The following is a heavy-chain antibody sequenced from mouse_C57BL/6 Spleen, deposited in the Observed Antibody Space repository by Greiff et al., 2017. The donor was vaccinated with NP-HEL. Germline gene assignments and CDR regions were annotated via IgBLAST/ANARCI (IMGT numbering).Heavy chain of an antibody. CDR2: IYPGSGNT. Sequence: VQLQQSGAELVRPGASVKLSCKASGYTFTDYYINWVKQRPGQGLEWIARIYPGSGNTYYNEKFKGKATLTAEKSSSTAYMQLSSLTSEDSAVYFCARGVITTVVGAMDYWGQGTSVTVSS. V-gene: IGHV1-76*01. CDR1: GYTFTDYY. CDR3: ARGVITTVVGAMDY. J-gene: IGHJ4*01. D-gene: IGHD1-1*01.